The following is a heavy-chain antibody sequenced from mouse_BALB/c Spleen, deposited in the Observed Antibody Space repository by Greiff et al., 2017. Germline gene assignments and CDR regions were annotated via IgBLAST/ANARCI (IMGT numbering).Heavy chain of an antibody. CDR1: GDSITSGY. D-gene: IGHD2-4*01. J-gene: IGHJ3*01. Sequence: EVKLQESGPSLVKPSQTLSLTCSVTGDSITSGYWNWIRKFPGNKLEYMGYISYSGSTYYNPSLKSRISITRDTSKNQYYLQLNSVTTEDTATYYCAREGSTMITTMFAYWGQGTLVTVSA. V-gene: IGHV3-8*02. CDR2: ISYSGST. CDR3: AREGSTMITTMFAY.